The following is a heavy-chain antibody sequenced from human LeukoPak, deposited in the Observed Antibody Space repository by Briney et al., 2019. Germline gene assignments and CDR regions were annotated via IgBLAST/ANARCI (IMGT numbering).Heavy chain of an antibody. Sequence: SETLSLTRTVSGGSISSSSYYWGWIRQPPGKGLEWIGSIYYSGSTYYNPSLKSRVTISVDTSKNQFSLNLSSVTAADTAVYYCARRVNYGTYFDYWGQGTLVTVSS. V-gene: IGHV4-39*01. CDR1: GGSISSSSYY. J-gene: IGHJ4*02. CDR2: IYYSGST. D-gene: IGHD2-8*01. CDR3: ARRVNYGTYFDY.